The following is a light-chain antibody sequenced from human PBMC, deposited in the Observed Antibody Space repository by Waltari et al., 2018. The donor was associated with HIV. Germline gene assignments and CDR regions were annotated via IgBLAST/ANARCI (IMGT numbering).Light chain of an antibody. CDR3: ASWDDKLSHWV. Sequence: QSVLTQPPSASKTPGQRVLMSCSGTNSNVGKNFVSWFQQVPGGAPKLVIYRKERRPSGVPDRFSGAKSGSSATLAISGLQSDDEADYFCASWDDKLSHWVFGVGTKLTV. CDR2: RKE. CDR1: NSNVGKNF. V-gene: IGLV1-47*01. J-gene: IGLJ3*02.